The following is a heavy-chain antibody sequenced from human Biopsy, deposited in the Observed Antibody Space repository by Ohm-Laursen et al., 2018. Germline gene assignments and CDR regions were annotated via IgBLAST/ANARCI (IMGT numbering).Heavy chain of an antibody. Sequence: GSLRLSCTASGFSFSDYHMRWIRQAPGRGLEWVSYISGGGTIYYGDSMEGRVTISRDNAKNSLYLQMHSLRAEDTAVYYCARDTRWSPYSMDVWGQGTTVTVSS. V-gene: IGHV3-11*01. CDR1: GFSFSDYH. D-gene: IGHD4-23*01. J-gene: IGHJ6*02. CDR3: ARDTRWSPYSMDV. CDR2: ISGGGTI.